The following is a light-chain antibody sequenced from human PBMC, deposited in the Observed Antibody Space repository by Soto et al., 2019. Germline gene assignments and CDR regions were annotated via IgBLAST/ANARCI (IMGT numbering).Light chain of an antibody. CDR1: SSNIGNNN. CDR2: DNN. V-gene: IGLV1-51*01. Sequence: QSVLTQPPSVSAAPGQKVTISCSGSSSNIGNNNVSWYQQHPGTAPKLLIHDNNKRPSGIPDRFAGSKSGTSATLGITGLQTGDEAGYYCGTWDSSLSAGVFGGGTKLTVL. J-gene: IGLJ3*02. CDR3: GTWDSSLSAGV.